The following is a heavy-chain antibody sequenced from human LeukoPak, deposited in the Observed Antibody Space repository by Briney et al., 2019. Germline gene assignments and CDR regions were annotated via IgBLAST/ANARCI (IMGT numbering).Heavy chain of an antibody. CDR2: ISGSGGST. CDR1: GFSFSSYA. Sequence: PGGSLRLSCAASGFSFSSYAMSWVRQAPGKGLEGVSAISGSGGSTYYADSVKGRFTISRDNSKNTLYLQMNSLRAEDTAVYYCAKSYGDYALSYYYYYGMDVWGQGTTVTVSS. J-gene: IGHJ6*02. D-gene: IGHD4-17*01. V-gene: IGHV3-23*01. CDR3: AKSYGDYALSYYYYYGMDV.